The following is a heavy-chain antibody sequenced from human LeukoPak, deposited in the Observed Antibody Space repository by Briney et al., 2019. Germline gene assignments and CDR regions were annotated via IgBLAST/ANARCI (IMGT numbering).Heavy chain of an antibody. CDR3: ASTQSSGGDSPPYYYYGMDV. CDR1: GFTFSSYG. CDR2: ISYDGSNK. V-gene: IGHV3-30*03. J-gene: IGHJ6*02. Sequence: QSGRSLRLSCAASGFTFSSYGMHWVRQAPGKGLEWVAVISYDGSNKYYADSVKGRFTISRDNSKNTLYLQMNSLRAEDTAVYYCASTQSSGGDSPPYYYYGMDVWGQGTTVTVSS. D-gene: IGHD2-21*02.